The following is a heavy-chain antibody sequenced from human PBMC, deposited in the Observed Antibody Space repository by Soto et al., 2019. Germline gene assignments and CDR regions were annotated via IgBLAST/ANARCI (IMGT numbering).Heavy chain of an antibody. CDR2: IYYSGIT. V-gene: IGHV4-31*03. Sequence: QVQLQESGPGLVKPSQTLSLTFTVSGGSIRRGGYYWTWIRQHPGKGLEWIGYIYYSGITYYNPSLKSRVPISVDTSKNQCSLKRISVPAADTAVYYCAGEPLDWGQGTLVTVS. J-gene: IGHJ4*02. CDR3: AGEPLD. CDR1: GGSIRRGGYY.